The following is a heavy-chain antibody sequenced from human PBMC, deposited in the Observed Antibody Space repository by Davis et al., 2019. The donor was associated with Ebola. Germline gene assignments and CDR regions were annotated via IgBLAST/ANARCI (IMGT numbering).Heavy chain of an antibody. Sequence: MPSETLSLTCTVSGASISSYYWSWIRQPPGKGLEWIGYIYYTGTTNYNPSLKSRVTISVATSKNQFSLKLTSVTAADTAVYYCARDGGGYRYGYYYYGMDVWGQGTTVTVSS. CDR1: GASISSYY. V-gene: IGHV4-59*01. CDR2: IYYTGTT. J-gene: IGHJ6*02. D-gene: IGHD5-18*01. CDR3: ARDGGGYRYGYYYYGMDV.